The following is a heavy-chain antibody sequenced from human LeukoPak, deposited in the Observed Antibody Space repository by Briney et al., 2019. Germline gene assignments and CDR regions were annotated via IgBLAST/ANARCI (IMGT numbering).Heavy chain of an antibody. CDR2: ISRDGTNK. V-gene: IGHV3-30-3*01. CDR3: ARKTDHQTGGDY. D-gene: IGHD1-1*01. CDR1: GFTFSTYS. Sequence: GGSLRLSCAASGFTFSTYSLHWARQAPGKGLEWVAVISRDGTNKYHADSVKGRFTISRDNSKNTLFLQMNSLRAEDTAVYYCARKTDHQTGGDYWGQGTLVTVSS. J-gene: IGHJ4*02.